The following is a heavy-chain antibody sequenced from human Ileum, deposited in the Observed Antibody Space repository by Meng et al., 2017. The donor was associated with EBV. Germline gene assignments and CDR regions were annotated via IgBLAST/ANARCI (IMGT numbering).Heavy chain of an antibody. D-gene: IGHD3-16*02. Sequence: VHPLELGGDFAEPGESLTLSWMASGFTFITPCMSWVRPAPGNGLEWLSYICTSSFYSTYADPLDARFTVFRDNAKDSLYLQMNSPRAEDTAVDFCAREIVPNNCYYLDVCGRRTMVTVSS. V-gene: IGHV3-11*05. CDR2: ICTSSFYS. J-gene: IGHJ6*03. CDR1: GFTFITPC. CDR3: AREIVPNNCYYLDV.